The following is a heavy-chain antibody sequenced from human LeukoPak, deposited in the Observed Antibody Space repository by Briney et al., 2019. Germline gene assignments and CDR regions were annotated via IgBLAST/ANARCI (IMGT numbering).Heavy chain of an antibody. V-gene: IGHV4-30-4*01. Sequence: SETLSLTCTVSGRSVSTGDYYWTWIRQPPGKGLQWIGYIYYSGSTYYNPSLKSRVTISVDTSKNQFSLKLSSVTAADTAVYYCARDRPIAAAGSTIGYWGQGTLVTVSS. J-gene: IGHJ4*02. CDR1: GRSVSTGDYY. CDR3: ARDRPIAAAGSTIGY. CDR2: IYYSGST. D-gene: IGHD6-13*01.